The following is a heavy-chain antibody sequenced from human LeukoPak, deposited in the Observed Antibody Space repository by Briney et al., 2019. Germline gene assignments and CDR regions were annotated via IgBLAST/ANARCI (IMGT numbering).Heavy chain of an antibody. Sequence: GGSLRLSCAGSGFTFSSYEMNWVRQAPGRGLEWISYISSSGGTIYYADSVKGRFTISRDNAKNSLYLQMNSLRAEETAVYYCASNDCSSTSCYFDNFDYWGQGTLVTVSS. CDR1: GFTFSSYE. CDR3: ASNDCSSTSCYFDNFDY. V-gene: IGHV3-48*03. D-gene: IGHD2-2*01. CDR2: ISSSGGTI. J-gene: IGHJ4*02.